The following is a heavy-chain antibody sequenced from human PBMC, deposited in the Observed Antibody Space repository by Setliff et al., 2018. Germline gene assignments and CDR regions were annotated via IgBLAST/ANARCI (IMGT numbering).Heavy chain of an antibody. J-gene: IGHJ4*01. CDR1: DDSFTSSRYY. CDR2: ISYSGTH. CDR3: VRPGGTTVVARHFDY. V-gene: IGHV4-39*01. Sequence: PSETLSLTCTVSDDSFTSSRYYWGWIRQAPGSGLEWIGSISYSGTHYYNASVESRVTISIDTSRNQFSLELRSVTVADTATYYCVRPGGTTVVARHFDYWGSGILVTV. D-gene: IGHD2-15*01.